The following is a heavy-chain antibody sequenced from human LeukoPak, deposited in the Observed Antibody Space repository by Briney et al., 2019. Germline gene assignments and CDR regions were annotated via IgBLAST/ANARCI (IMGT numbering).Heavy chain of an antibody. CDR2: IIPIFGTA. Sequence: ASVKVSCRASGGTFSSYAISWVRQAPGQGLEWMGGIIPIFGTANYAQKFRGRVTITADESTSTAYMELSSLRSEDTAVYYCARAGPGGDYGDYVGSGAFDIWGQGTMVTVSS. V-gene: IGHV1-69*13. J-gene: IGHJ3*02. CDR3: ARAGPGGDYGDYVGSGAFDI. D-gene: IGHD4-17*01. CDR1: GGTFSSYA.